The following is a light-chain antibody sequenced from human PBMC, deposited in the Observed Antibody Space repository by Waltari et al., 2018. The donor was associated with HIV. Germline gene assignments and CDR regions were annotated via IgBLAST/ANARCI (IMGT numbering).Light chain of an antibody. V-gene: IGKV2-29*02. CDR1: QSLKHPDAKTY. Sequence: EIVMTQTPSSLSVTPGQPASFSCNPSQSLKHPDAKTYLYWYLQRQGQYPQVLIYEVSRRDAGVPGRFNGSGSGTHFTLKIARVEAEDVGSYYCMQSLHLLYTFGQGTKLEIK. CDR2: EVS. CDR3: MQSLHLLYT. J-gene: IGKJ2*01.